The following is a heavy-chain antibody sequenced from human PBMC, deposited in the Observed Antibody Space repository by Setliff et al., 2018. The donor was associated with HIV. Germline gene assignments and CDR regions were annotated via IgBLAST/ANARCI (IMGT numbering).Heavy chain of an antibody. V-gene: IGHV4-4*07. D-gene: IGHD3-10*01. CDR2: IFRSGTT. Sequence: SETLSLTCTLSGGSFGDYHWSWIRQPAGRGLEWIGRIFRSGTTDYKFSLKSRVTISIDTSRNQFSLRLASVTAEDTAVYYCARDRHYSGLGSYGPWGPGTLVTVSS. CDR3: ARDRHYSGLGSYGP. CDR1: GGSFGDYH. J-gene: IGHJ5*02.